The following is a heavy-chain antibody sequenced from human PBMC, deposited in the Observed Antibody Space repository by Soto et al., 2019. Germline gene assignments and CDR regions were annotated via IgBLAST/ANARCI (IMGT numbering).Heavy chain of an antibody. CDR1: GYNFTNYG. CDR2: ISGHNGNT. CDR3: ARDYYGSGSQRSTFYY. V-gene: IGHV1-18*01. Sequence: GASVKVSCKASGYNFTNYGISWVRQAPGQGLEWMGWISGHNGNTNYAQKIQGRVTMTTDTSTSTAYMELRSLRSDDTAVYYCARDYYGSGSQRSTFYYWGQGTLVTVSS. J-gene: IGHJ4*02. D-gene: IGHD3-10*01.